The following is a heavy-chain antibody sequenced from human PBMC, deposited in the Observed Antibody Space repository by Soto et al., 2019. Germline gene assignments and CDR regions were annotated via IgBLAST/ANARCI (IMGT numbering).Heavy chain of an antibody. CDR3: APRVLRAVFGLVTTTAIYFDF. Sequence: QITLNESGPTVVKPTETLTLTCTFSGFSLTTSGVGVGWVRQSPGKAPEWLAFIYWDDDNRYSTSLKSRLTITNDTSKNPLVLTRANVDPADTATYYCAPRVLRAVFGLVTTTAIYFDFWCQRTTVVVSS. J-gene: IGHJ4*02. V-gene: IGHV2-5*02. CDR2: IYWDDDN. CDR1: GFSLTTSGVG. D-gene: IGHD3-3*01.